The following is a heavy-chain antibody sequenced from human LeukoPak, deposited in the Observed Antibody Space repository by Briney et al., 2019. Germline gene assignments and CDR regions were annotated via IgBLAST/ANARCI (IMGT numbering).Heavy chain of an antibody. Sequence: ASVKVSCKASGYTFTSYGISWVRQAPGQGLEWMGWISAYNGNTNYAQKLQGRVTMTTDTSTSTAYMELRSLRSDDTAVYYCARAAAADTAMVFDYWGQGTLVTVSS. CDR2: ISAYNGNT. D-gene: IGHD5-18*01. CDR1: GYTFTSYG. CDR3: ARAAAADTAMVFDY. J-gene: IGHJ4*02. V-gene: IGHV1-18*01.